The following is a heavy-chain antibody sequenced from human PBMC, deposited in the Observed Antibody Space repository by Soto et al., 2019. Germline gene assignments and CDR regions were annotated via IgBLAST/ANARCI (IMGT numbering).Heavy chain of an antibody. D-gene: IGHD3-9*01. CDR1: GYTFTSYG. Sequence: ASVKVSCKASGYTFTSYGISWVRQAPGQGLEWMGWISAYNGNTNYAQKLQGRVTMTTDTSTSTAYMELRSLRSDDTAVYYCARAGSDYDILTGSPYWGQGTLVTVSS. CDR3: ARAGSDYDILTGSPY. CDR2: ISAYNGNT. J-gene: IGHJ4*02. V-gene: IGHV1-18*04.